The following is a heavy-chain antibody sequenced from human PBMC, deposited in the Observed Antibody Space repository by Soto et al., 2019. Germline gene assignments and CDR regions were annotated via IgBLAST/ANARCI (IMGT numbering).Heavy chain of an antibody. Sequence: SETLSLTCTVSGGSVSNSNYYWGWIRQSPGKGLEWIGSVYYRGRSYSKSSVKSRVTISVDTSKNQSSLNLNSVTASDTAVYFCVSQRTSVLTQAYFDYWGPGALVTVSS. CDR1: GGSVSNSNYY. CDR2: VYYRGRS. V-gene: IGHV4-39*01. CDR3: VSQRTSVLTQAYFDY. D-gene: IGHD2-8*01. J-gene: IGHJ4*02.